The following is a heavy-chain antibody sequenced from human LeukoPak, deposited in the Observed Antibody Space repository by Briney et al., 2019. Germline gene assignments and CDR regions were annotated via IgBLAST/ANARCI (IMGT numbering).Heavy chain of an antibody. CDR3: ARASWLRLEYNWFDP. J-gene: IGHJ5*02. Sequence: SETLSLTCTVPGGSISSGGYYWSWIRQHPGKGLEWIGYIYYSGSTYYNPSLKSRVTISVDTSKNQFSLKLSSVTAADTAVYYCARASWLRLEYNWFDPWGQGTLVTVSS. D-gene: IGHD5-12*01. V-gene: IGHV4-31*03. CDR1: GGSISSGGYY. CDR2: IYYSGST.